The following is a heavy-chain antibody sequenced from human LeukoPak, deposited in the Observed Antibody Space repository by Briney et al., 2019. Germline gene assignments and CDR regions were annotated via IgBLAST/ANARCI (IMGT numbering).Heavy chain of an antibody. CDR2: ISGSGGTT. J-gene: IGHJ2*01. D-gene: IGHD3-22*01. CDR3: AKGGSITMIVVVMGDFDL. CDR1: GFTLNSYA. V-gene: IGHV3-23*01. Sequence: GGSLRLSCAASGFTLNSYAMSWVRQAPGKGLEWVSVISGSGGTTYYADSVKGRFTISRDNSKNTLYLQMNSLRAEDTAVYYCAKGGSITMIVVVMGDFDLWGRGTLVTVSS.